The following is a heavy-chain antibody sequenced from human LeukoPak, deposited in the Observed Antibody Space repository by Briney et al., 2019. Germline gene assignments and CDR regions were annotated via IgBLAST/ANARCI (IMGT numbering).Heavy chain of an antibody. V-gene: IGHV4-30-4*08. CDR1: GGSISSGDYY. D-gene: IGHD2-2*01. CDR2: IYYSGST. Sequence: SETLSLTCTVSGGSISSGDYYCSWIRQPPGKGLEWIGYIYYSGSTYYNPSLKSRVTISVDTSNNQFSLKLSSVTAADTAVYYCARNLVPAAFDYWGQGTLVTVSS. CDR3: ARNLVPAAFDY. J-gene: IGHJ4*02.